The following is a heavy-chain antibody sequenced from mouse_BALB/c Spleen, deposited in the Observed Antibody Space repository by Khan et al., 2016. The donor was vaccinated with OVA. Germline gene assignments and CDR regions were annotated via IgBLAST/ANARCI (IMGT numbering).Heavy chain of an antibody. J-gene: IGHJ3*01. CDR2: ISPGSGDT. D-gene: IGHD1-2*01. Sequence: QVQLKQSGAELARPGASVKLSCKASGYTFTDYYINWVKQRTGQGLEWIGEISPGSGDTYYNEKCKGKATLTADKSSTTAYMQLSSLTSEASAVYFSTRRNYFGYTFAYWGQGTLVT. CDR1: GYTFTDYY. CDR3: TRRNYFGYTFAY. V-gene: IGHV1-77*01.